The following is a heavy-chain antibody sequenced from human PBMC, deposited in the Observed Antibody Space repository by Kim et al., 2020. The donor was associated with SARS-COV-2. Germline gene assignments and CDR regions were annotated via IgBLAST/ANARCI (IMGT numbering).Heavy chain of an antibody. CDR2: INHSGST. V-gene: IGHV4-34*01. Sequence: SETLSLTCAVYGGSCSGYYWSWIRQPPGKGLEWIGEINHSGSTNYNPSLKSRVTISVDTSKNQFSLKLSSVTAADTAVYYCARVRISSSWIAAFDIWGQG. CDR3: ARVRISSSWIAAFDI. D-gene: IGHD6-13*01. J-gene: IGHJ3*02. CDR1: GGSCSGYY.